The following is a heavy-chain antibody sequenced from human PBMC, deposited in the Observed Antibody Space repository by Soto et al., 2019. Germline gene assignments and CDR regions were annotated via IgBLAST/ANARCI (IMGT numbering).Heavy chain of an antibody. J-gene: IGHJ4*02. Sequence: QVQLVQSGAEVKKPGASVKVSCKASGYTFTSYGISWVRQAPGQGLEWMGWISAYNGNTNYAQKLQGRVTMTTDTSTSTADMELRSLRSDDTAVYYCARDNIIWFGELLYALDYWGQGTLVTVSS. CDR1: GYTFTSYG. CDR2: ISAYNGNT. CDR3: ARDNIIWFGELLYALDY. V-gene: IGHV1-18*01. D-gene: IGHD3-10*01.